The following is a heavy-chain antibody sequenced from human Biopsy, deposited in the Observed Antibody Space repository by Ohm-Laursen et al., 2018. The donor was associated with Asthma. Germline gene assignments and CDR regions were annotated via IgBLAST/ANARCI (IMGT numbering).Heavy chain of an antibody. V-gene: IGHV1-46*01. Sequence: ASVKVSCNASGYTFTSYYMHWVRQAPGQGLEWMGIINPSCGSTSYAQKFQGRVTITRDTATSTVYMELSSLRSGDTAVYYCARAGALRVGDTMGYWGQGTLVTVSS. CDR1: GYTFTSYY. CDR3: ARAGALRVGDTMGY. D-gene: IGHD1-26*01. J-gene: IGHJ4*02. CDR2: INPSCGST.